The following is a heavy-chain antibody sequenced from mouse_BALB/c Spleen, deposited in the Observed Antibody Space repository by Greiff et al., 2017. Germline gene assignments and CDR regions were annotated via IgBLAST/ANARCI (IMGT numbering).Heavy chain of an antibody. J-gene: IGHJ4*01. CDR3: ARGSIYYDPYYAMDY. CDR1: GYTFTSYW. D-gene: IGHD2-4*01. CDR2: IDPSDSET. V-gene: IGHV1-69*02. Sequence: QVQLKQPGAELVKPGAPVKLSCKASGYTFTSYWMNWVKQRPGRGLEWIGRIDPSDSETHYNQKFKDKATLTVDKSSSTAYIQLSSLTSEDSAVYYCARGSIYYDPYYAMDYWGQGTSVTVSS.